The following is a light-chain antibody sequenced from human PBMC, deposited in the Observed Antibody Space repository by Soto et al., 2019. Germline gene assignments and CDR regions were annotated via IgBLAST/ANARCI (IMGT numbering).Light chain of an antibody. V-gene: IGKV3-11*01. CDR3: QQRSNWPPAT. CDR1: QSVSSY. Sequence: EIVLTQSPATLSFSPGERATLSCRASQSVSSYLAWYQQKPGQAPRLLIYDASNRATGIPARFSGSGSGTDFTLTISSLEPEDFAVYYCQQRSNWPPATFGGGTKVDI. J-gene: IGKJ4*01. CDR2: DAS.